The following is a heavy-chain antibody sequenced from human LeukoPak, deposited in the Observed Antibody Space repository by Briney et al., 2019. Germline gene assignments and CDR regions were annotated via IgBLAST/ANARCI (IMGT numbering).Heavy chain of an antibody. CDR2: ISAHYGNT. J-gene: IGHJ4*02. D-gene: IGHD5-12*01. V-gene: IGHV1-18*01. Sequence: ASVKVSCKASGYTFTSYGISWVRQAPGQGLEWMGWISAHYGNTKNAQEVQGRVTMTTDTSTRTAYMELRSLRSDDTAVYHCARDRGYSGYAEYDFDYWGQGTLVTVSS. CDR1: GYTFTSYG. CDR3: ARDRGYSGYAEYDFDY.